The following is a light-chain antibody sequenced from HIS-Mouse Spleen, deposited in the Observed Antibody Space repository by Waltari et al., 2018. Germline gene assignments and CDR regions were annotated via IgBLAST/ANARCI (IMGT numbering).Light chain of an antibody. CDR2: DDS. V-gene: IGLV3-21*02. CDR1: NLGSKS. CDR3: QVWDSSSDHVV. J-gene: IGLJ2*01. Sequence: SYVLTQPPSVSVAPGQTARITCGGNNLGSKSVHWYQQKPGQAPVPVVYDDSDRPSGIPGRFSGSNSGNTATLTISRVEAGDEADYYCQVWDSSSDHVVFGGGTKLTVL.